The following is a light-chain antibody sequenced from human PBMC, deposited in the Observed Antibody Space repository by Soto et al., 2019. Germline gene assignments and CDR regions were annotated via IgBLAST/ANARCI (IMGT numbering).Light chain of an antibody. V-gene: IGKV4-1*01. CDR1: QSVLYTSNNKNY. J-gene: IGKJ5*01. CDR3: QQDYSTTIT. CDR2: WAS. Sequence: DIVMTQSPDCLAVSLGERAALNCKSSQSVLYTSNNKNYLSWYRQKTGQPXKXXIYWASTRESGVPDRFSETAYGTDVSNSISSLQAEDVEVYDCQQDYSTTITFGPGTRLEIK.